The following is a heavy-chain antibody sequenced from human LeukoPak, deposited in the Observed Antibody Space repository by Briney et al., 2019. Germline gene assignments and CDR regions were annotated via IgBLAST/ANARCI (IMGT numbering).Heavy chain of an antibody. D-gene: IGHD6-13*01. CDR1: GYTFTGYK. CDR3: ARGRGAAAVYYFDY. CDR2: INPDSGGT. J-gene: IGHJ4*02. Sequence: GASVKVSCKASGYTFTGYKIYWVRQAPGQGLEWMGWINPDSGGTRYPQQFQGRVTMTRDTSTTTAYMELNSLRSDDTAVYYCARGRGAAAVYYFDYWGQGTLVTVSS. V-gene: IGHV1-2*02.